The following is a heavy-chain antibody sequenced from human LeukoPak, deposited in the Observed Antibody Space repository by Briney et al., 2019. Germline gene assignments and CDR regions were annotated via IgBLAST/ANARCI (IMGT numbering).Heavy chain of an antibody. CDR2: INTDGSIT. CDR3: ARDRGPRTGFMVRGAYDY. Sequence: GGSLRLSCAASGFTFSDYWIHWVRQAPGKGLVWVSRINTDGSITNYADSVKGRFSISRDNAKNTLYLQMSSLRAEDTAVYYCARDRGPRTGFMVRGAYDYWGQGTLVTVSS. CDR1: GFTFSDYW. D-gene: IGHD3-10*01. V-gene: IGHV3-74*01. J-gene: IGHJ4*02.